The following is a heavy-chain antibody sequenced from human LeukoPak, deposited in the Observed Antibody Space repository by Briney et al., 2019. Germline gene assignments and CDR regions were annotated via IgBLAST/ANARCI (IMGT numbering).Heavy chain of an antibody. D-gene: IGHD3-22*01. CDR1: GYTFTSYY. V-gene: IGHV1-46*01. Sequence: GASVKVSCKASGYTFTSYYMHWVRQAPGQGLEWMGLINPTGGSTGYAQKFQGRVTMTRDMSTSTDYMELSSLRSEDTAIYYCAKDSSTLKYYYDSSGPYFDYWGQGTLVTVSS. CDR2: INPTGGST. J-gene: IGHJ4*02. CDR3: AKDSSTLKYYYDSSGPYFDY.